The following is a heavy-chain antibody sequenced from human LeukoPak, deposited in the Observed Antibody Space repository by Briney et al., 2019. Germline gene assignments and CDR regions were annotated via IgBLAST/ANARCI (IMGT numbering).Heavy chain of an antibody. J-gene: IGHJ2*01. CDR1: GGSISSYY. D-gene: IGHD6-6*01. CDR3: ARDRGSSSNWYFDL. CDR2: IYYSGST. V-gene: IGHV4-59*01. Sequence: SETLSLTCTVSGGSISSYYWSWIRQPPGKGLEWIGYIYYSGSTNYNPSLKSRVTISVDTSKNQFSLKLSSVTAADTAVYYCARDRGSSSNWYFDLWGRGTLVTVSS.